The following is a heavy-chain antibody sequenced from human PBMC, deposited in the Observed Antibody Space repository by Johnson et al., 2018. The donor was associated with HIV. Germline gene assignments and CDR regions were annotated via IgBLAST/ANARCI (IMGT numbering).Heavy chain of an antibody. J-gene: IGHJ3*02. D-gene: IGHD6-19*01. Sequence: VESGGGLVQPGRSLRLSCAPSGFTFDDYAMHWVRQAPGKGLEWVSGISWNSDNIAYADSVRGRFTIARDNAKNSLHLQMNSLRAEDTAFYYCAKARVRYSSDVAALDIWGQGTMVTVSS. CDR2: ISWNSDNI. V-gene: IGHV3-9*01. CDR3: AKARVRYSSDVAALDI. CDR1: GFTFDDYA.